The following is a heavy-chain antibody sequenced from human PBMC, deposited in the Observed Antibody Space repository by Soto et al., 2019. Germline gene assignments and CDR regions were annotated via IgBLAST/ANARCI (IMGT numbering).Heavy chain of an antibody. V-gene: IGHV1-3*01. CDR1: GYTFTSYA. Sequence: ASVKVSCKASGYTFTSYAMHWVRQAPGQRLEWMGWINAGNGNTKYSQKFQGGVTITRDTSASTAYMELSSLRSEDTAVYYCARSGGGYCSSTSCYYMDVWGKGTTVTVSS. D-gene: IGHD2-2*01. CDR3: ARSGGGYCSSTSCYYMDV. J-gene: IGHJ6*03. CDR2: INAGNGNT.